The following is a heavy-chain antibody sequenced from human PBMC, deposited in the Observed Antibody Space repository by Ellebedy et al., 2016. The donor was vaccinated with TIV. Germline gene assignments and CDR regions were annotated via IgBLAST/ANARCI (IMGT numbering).Heavy chain of an antibody. Sequence: GESLKISCAASGFTFSSYAMTWVRQAPGKGLEWVSSLRGSGGATSSADSVKGRVTITRDNSKNTLFLQMNSLRAEDTSLYYCAKNAPYGTGWFGDLDYWGQGSLVTVSS. J-gene: IGHJ4*02. D-gene: IGHD3-10*01. CDR3: AKNAPYGTGWFGDLDY. V-gene: IGHV3-23*01. CDR2: LRGSGGAT. CDR1: GFTFSSYA.